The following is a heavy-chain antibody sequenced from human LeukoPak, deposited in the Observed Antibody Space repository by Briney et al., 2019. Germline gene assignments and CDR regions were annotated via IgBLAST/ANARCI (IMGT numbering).Heavy chain of an antibody. CDR1: GFTFSSYA. D-gene: IGHD3-22*01. Sequence: PGGSLRLSCAASGFTFSSYAMSWVRQAPGKGLEWVSAISGSGGSTYYADSVKGRFTISRDNSKNTLYLQMNSLRAEDTAVYYCAKGGYYASSGTDAFDIWGQGTMVTVSS. CDR3: AKGGYYASSGTDAFDI. V-gene: IGHV3-23*01. J-gene: IGHJ3*02. CDR2: ISGSGGST.